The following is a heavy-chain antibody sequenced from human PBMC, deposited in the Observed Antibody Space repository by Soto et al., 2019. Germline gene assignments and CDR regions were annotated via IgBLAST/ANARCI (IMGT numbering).Heavy chain of an antibody. CDR2: MNPNSGNT. D-gene: IGHD3-10*01. CDR3: GRGGSGGGGNWFDP. CDR1: GYTFTSYD. Sequence: QVQLVQSGAEVKKPGASVKVSCKASGYTFTSYDINWVRQATGQGLEWMGWMNPNSGNTAYAQKFQGRVTMTRNTSISPTYLGVGSLGTGDPAVFFCGRGGSGGGGNWFDPWGQGTLVTVSS. J-gene: IGHJ5*02. V-gene: IGHV1-8*01.